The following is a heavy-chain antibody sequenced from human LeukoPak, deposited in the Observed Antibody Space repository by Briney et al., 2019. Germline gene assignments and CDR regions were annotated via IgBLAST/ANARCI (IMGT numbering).Heavy chain of an antibody. J-gene: IGHJ4*02. CDR1: GFTFGSYS. V-gene: IGHV3-21*01. Sequence: GGSLRLSCAASGFTFGSYSMNWVRQAPGKGLEWVSSISHGSSYIYYADSVKGRFTISRDNAENSLYLQMNSLRAEDTAVYYCARGPKYIASTGPHYFDYWGQGTLVTVSS. D-gene: IGHD1-1*01. CDR3: ARGPKYIASTGPHYFDY. CDR2: ISHGSSYI.